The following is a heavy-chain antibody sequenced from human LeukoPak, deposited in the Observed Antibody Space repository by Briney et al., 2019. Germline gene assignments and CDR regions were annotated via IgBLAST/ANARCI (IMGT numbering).Heavy chain of an antibody. D-gene: IGHD1-1*01. CDR3: TRDRGAYNLYDY. V-gene: IGHV3-49*03. CDR1: GFTFDDYA. J-gene: IGHJ4*02. CDR2: IRSKAYGETA. Sequence: GGSLRLSCTASGFTFDDYAMSWIRPAPGKGLEWVGFIRSKAYGETADYAASVKGRFTISRDDSKAIAYLQMNSLKTEDTAVYHCTRDRGAYNLYDYWGQGTLVTVSS.